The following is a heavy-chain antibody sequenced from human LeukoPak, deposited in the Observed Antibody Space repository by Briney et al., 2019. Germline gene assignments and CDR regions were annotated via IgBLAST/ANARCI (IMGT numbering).Heavy chain of an antibody. CDR3: ASLKLGIGSFDY. CDR2: IYYSGST. V-gene: IGHV4-39*01. J-gene: IGHJ4*02. D-gene: IGHD7-27*01. Sequence: SETLSLTCTVSGGSISSSSYYWGWIRQPPGKGLEWIGSIYYSGSTYYNPSLKSRVTISVDTSKNQFSLKLSSVTAADTAVYYCASLKLGIGSFDYWGQGTLVTVSS. CDR1: GGSISSSSYY.